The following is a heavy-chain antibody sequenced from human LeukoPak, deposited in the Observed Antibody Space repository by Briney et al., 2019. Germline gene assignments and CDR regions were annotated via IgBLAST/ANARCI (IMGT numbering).Heavy chain of an antibody. D-gene: IGHD4-23*01. J-gene: IGHJ3*02. Sequence: ASVKVSCKASGYTFTSYAMNWVRQAPGQGLEWMGWINTNTGNPTYAQGFPGRFVFSLDTSVSTAYLQISSLKAEDTAVYYCARVNPYGGLDAFDIWGQGTMVTVSS. V-gene: IGHV7-4-1*02. CDR3: ARVNPYGGLDAFDI. CDR2: INTNTGNP. CDR1: GYTFTSYA.